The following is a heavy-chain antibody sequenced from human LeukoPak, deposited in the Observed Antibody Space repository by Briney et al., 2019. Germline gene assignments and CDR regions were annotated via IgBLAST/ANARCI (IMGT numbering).Heavy chain of an antibody. J-gene: IGHJ4*02. V-gene: IGHV3-7*01. Sequence: GESLRLSCAASGFTFSSYWMSWVRQAPGKGLEWVANIKQDGSEKYYVDSVKGRFTISRDNAKNSLYLQMNSLRAEDTAVYYCARPYSSSWYYFDFWGQGTVVTVSS. CDR3: ARPYSSSWYYFDF. CDR1: GFTFSSYW. D-gene: IGHD6-13*01. CDR2: IKQDGSEK.